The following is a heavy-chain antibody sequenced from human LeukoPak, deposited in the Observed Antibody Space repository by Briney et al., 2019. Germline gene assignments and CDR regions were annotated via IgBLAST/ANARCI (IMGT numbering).Heavy chain of an antibody. Sequence: ASVTVSCTASGYTFTSYGISWVRQAPGQGLEWMGWISAYNGNTNYAQKLQGRVTMPTDTSTSTAYMELRSLRSDDTAVYYCARSSGYYSNWFDPWGQGTLVTVSS. CDR1: GYTFTSYG. J-gene: IGHJ5*02. CDR3: ARSSGYYSNWFDP. CDR2: ISAYNGNT. D-gene: IGHD3-22*01. V-gene: IGHV1-18*01.